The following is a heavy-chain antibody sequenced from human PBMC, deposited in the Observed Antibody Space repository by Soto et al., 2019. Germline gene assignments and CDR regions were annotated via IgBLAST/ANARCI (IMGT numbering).Heavy chain of an antibody. CDR2: INSDGSST. CDR3: VRTSLVVAAATREDY. J-gene: IGHJ4*02. Sequence: EVQLVESGGGLVQPGESLRLSCAASGFTFSSYWMHWVRHAPGKWLVWVSRINSDGSSTSYAGSVKGRFTISRDNAKNTLYLQMNSLRAEDTAVYYCVRTSLVVAAATREDYWGQGTLVTVSS. V-gene: IGHV3-74*01. CDR1: GFTFSSYW. D-gene: IGHD2-15*01.